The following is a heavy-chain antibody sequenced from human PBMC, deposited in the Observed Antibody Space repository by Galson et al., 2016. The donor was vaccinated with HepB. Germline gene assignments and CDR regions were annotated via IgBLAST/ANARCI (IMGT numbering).Heavy chain of an antibody. CDR1: GFIFSNAW. V-gene: IGHV3-7*01. CDR2: INNDGVEK. J-gene: IGHJ5*02. CDR3: ARGEKGYSEGAS. D-gene: IGHD3-22*01. Sequence: SLRLSCAVSGFIFSNAWMTWVRQAPGKGLEWVANINNDGVEKNYAGSVKGRFTISRDNAKNSLYLQMDSLRVEDTGFYYCARGEKGYSEGASWGQGTLVTVSS.